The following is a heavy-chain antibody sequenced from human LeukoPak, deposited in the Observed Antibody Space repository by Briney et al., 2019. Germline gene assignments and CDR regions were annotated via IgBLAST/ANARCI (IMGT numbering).Heavy chain of an antibody. Sequence: ASVKVSCKASGYTFTGYYMHWVRQAPGQGLEWMGWINPNSGGTNYAQKVQGRVTMTRDTSISTAYMELSRLRSDDTAVYYCARTNWDYFDYWGQGTLVTVSS. J-gene: IGHJ4*02. D-gene: IGHD7-27*01. V-gene: IGHV1-2*02. CDR1: GYTFTGYY. CDR3: ARTNWDYFDY. CDR2: INPNSGGT.